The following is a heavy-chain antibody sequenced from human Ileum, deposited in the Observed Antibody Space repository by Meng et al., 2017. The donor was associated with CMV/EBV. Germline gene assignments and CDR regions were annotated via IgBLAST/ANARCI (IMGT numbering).Heavy chain of an antibody. CDR3: ARGGGGSLFDP. J-gene: IGHJ5*02. D-gene: IGHD1-26*01. Sequence: SCVVSGFTVSGNYMTWVRQAPGKGLEWLSVTYSGGSTFYADSVKGRFTISRDNSKNTVYLQMNSLRAEDTAVYYCARGGGGSLFDPWGQGTLVTVSS. CDR2: TYSGGST. V-gene: IGHV3-53*01. CDR1: GFTVSGNY.